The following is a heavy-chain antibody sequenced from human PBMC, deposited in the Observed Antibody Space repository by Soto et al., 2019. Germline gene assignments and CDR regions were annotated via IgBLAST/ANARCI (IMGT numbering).Heavy chain of an antibody. Sequence: QVQLVESGGGVVQPGRSLRLSCAASGFTFSRYGMHWVRQAPGKGLEWVAVIWYDGSNKYYEDFVKGRFTISRDNSKNTLYLQMNSLRAEDTAVYYCARDPTEPNYYYYYVAVWGKGTTVTVSS. V-gene: IGHV3-33*01. J-gene: IGHJ6*03. CDR2: IWYDGSNK. CDR1: GFTFSRYG. CDR3: ARDPTEPNYYYYYVAV. D-gene: IGHD1-1*01.